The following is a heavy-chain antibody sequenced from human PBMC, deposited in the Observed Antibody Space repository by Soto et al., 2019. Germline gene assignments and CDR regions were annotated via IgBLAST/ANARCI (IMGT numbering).Heavy chain of an antibody. V-gene: IGHV3-23*01. CDR3: AKDVLDRGVDS. Sequence: EVQGLESGGGLVQPGGYLRLSCAASGFTFRNYAMTWVRQAPGQGLEYVSSITNSGADTYYADSVKGRFTISRDNPKNTLYLQINSLRVEDTAVYYCAKDVLDRGVDSWGQGTLVTVSS. J-gene: IGHJ4*02. D-gene: IGHD6-6*01. CDR1: GFTFRNYA. CDR2: ITNSGADT.